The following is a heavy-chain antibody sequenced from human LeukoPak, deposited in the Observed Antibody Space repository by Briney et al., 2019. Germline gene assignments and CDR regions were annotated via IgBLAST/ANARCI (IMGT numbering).Heavy chain of an antibody. D-gene: IGHD3-10*01. CDR2: IYYSGST. CDR3: ARGRLWFREPPYDY. Sequence: PSETLSLTCTVSGGSISSYYWSWIRQPPGKGPEWIGYIYYSGSTNYNPSLKSRVTISVDTSKNQFSLKLSSVTAADTAVYYCARGRLWFREPPYDYWGQGTLVTVSS. J-gene: IGHJ4*02. V-gene: IGHV4-59*12. CDR1: GGSISSYY.